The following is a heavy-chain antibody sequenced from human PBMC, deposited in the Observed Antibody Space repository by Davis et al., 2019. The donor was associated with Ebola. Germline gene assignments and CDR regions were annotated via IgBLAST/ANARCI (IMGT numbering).Heavy chain of an antibody. CDR1: GFTFSDYY. V-gene: IGHV3-11*01. Sequence: PGGSLRLSCAASGFTFSDYYMTWVRQAPGKGLEWLSYIDSRGNAMYYTDSVKGRFTISRDNTNNSLYLQMNSLRGDDTAVYYCARPYGDYAAFDIWGQGTVVTVSS. D-gene: IGHD4-17*01. CDR2: IDSRGNAM. CDR3: ARPYGDYAAFDI. J-gene: IGHJ3*02.